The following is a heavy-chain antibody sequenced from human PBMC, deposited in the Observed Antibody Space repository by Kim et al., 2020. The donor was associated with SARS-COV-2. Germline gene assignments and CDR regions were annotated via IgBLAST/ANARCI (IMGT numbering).Heavy chain of an antibody. CDR2: IRSDGSNT. V-gene: IGHV3-23*01. J-gene: IGHJ4*02. CDR3: AKAGYNGGNAYYFDY. Sequence: GGSLRLSCAASGFTFSSYGMHWVRQAPGKGLEWVSRIRSDGSNTYYADSVRGRFTISRDNSKNTLYLQMNSLRAEDTAVYYCAKAGYNGGNAYYFDYGGQGTLDTVST. D-gene: IGHD2-15*01. CDR1: GFTFSSYG.